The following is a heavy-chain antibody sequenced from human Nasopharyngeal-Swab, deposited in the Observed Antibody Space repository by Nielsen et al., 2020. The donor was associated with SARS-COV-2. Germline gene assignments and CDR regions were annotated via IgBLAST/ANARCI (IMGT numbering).Heavy chain of an antibody. CDR1: GFTFSSYE. Sequence: GESLKISCVASGFTFSSYEMNWVRRAPGKGLEWVSYISSSGSTIYYADSVKGRFTISRDNAKNSLYLQMNSLRAEDTAVYYCASLSRDGYNSWGQGTLVTVSS. V-gene: IGHV3-48*03. J-gene: IGHJ4*02. CDR2: ISSSGSTI. CDR3: ASLSRDGYNS. D-gene: IGHD5-24*01.